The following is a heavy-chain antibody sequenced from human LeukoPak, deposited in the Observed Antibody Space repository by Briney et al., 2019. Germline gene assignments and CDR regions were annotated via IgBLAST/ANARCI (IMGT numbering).Heavy chain of an antibody. D-gene: IGHD6-19*01. CDR1: GFTFSSYG. J-gene: IGHJ4*02. CDR3: ARDHAPRGEWLVQGIGY. CDR2: IWYDGSNK. V-gene: IGHV3-33*01. Sequence: TGGSLRPSCAASGFTFSSYGMHWVRQAPGKGLEWVAVIWYDGSNKYYADSVKGRFTISRDNSKNTLYLQMNSLRAEDTAVYYCARDHAPRGEWLVQGIGYWGQGTLVTVSS.